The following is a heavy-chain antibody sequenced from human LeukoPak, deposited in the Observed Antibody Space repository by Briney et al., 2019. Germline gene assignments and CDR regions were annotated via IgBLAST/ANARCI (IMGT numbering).Heavy chain of an antibody. Sequence: GGSLRLSCAACGFTFSNAWMSWDRQAPGKGLEWVGRIKSKTDGGTTDYAAPVKGRFTISRDDSKNTLYLQMNSLKTEDTAVYYCTTEAPMITFGGVIVIPHYYFDYWGQGTLVTVSS. CDR2: IKSKTDGGTT. CDR1: GFTFSNAW. D-gene: IGHD3-16*02. V-gene: IGHV3-15*01. CDR3: TTEAPMITFGGVIVIPHYYFDY. J-gene: IGHJ4*02.